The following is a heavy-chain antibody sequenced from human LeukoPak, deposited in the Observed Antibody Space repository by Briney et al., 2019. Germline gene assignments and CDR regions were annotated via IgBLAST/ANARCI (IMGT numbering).Heavy chain of an antibody. CDR3: AKDRDEYSSSSLDY. D-gene: IGHD6-6*01. CDR1: GFTFSSYA. V-gene: IGHV3-23*01. Sequence: GGSLRLSCAASGFTFSSYAMSWVRQAPGKGLEWVSAISGSGGSTYYADSVKGRFTISRDNFKNTLYLQMNSLRAEDTAVYYCAKDRDEYSSSSLDYWGQGTLVTVSS. CDR2: ISGSGGST. J-gene: IGHJ4*02.